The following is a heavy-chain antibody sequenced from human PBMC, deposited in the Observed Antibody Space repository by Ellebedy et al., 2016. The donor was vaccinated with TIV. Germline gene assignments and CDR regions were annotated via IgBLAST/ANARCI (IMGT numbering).Heavy chain of an antibody. V-gene: IGHV1-46*01. CDR2: INPSGGST. J-gene: IGHJ4*02. CDR1: GYTFTSYH. Sequence: AASVKVSCKASGYTFTSYHMQWVRQAPGQGLEWMGIINPSGGSTDYAQKFQDRVTMTRDTTISTVYMDLSRLTSDDPAVYYCTRGPSGGYFDYWGQGTLVPVSS. CDR3: TRGPSGGYFDY. D-gene: IGHD3-10*01.